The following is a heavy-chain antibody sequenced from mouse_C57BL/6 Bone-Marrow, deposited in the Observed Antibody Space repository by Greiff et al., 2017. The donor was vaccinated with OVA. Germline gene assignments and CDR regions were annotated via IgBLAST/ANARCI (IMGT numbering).Heavy chain of an antibody. CDR3: AKEGEKYYFDY. J-gene: IGHJ2*01. Sequence: VQLVESGPGLVAPSQSLSITCTVSGFSLTSYGVSWVRQPPGKGLEWLGVIWGDGSTNYHSALISRLSISKENSKSQVFLKMNSLQTEDTATYYCAKEGEKYYFDYWGQGTTLTVSS. CDR1: GFSLTSYG. CDR2: IWGDGST. D-gene: IGHD1-3*01. V-gene: IGHV2-3*01.